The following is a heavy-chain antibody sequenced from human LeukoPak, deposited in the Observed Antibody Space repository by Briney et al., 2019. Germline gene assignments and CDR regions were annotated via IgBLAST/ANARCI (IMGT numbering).Heavy chain of an antibody. D-gene: IGHD3-3*01. V-gene: IGHV1-46*01. CDR3: ARGGGGITIFGVVIKAFDP. CDR2: INPSGGST. Sequence: ASVNVSCKASGYTFTSYYMHWERQAPGQGLEWMGIINPSGGSTSYAQKFQGRVTMTRDTSTSTVYMELSSLRSEDTAVYYCARGGGGITIFGVVIKAFDPWGQGTLVTVSS. J-gene: IGHJ5*02. CDR1: GYTFTSYY.